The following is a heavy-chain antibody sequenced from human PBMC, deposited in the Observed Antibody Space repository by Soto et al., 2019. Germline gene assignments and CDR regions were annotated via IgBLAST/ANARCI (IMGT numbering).Heavy chain of an antibody. D-gene: IGHD4-17*01. J-gene: IGHJ4*02. CDR1: GLTFSSYA. V-gene: IGHV3-23*01. CDR2: ISGSGGST. Sequence: GGSLRLSCAASGLTFSSYAMSWVRQAPGKGLEWVSAISGSGGSTYYADSVKGRFTISRDNSKNTLYLQMNSLRAEDTAVYYCAKDSAYGDSYLYYFDYWGQGTLVTVS. CDR3: AKDSAYGDSYLYYFDY.